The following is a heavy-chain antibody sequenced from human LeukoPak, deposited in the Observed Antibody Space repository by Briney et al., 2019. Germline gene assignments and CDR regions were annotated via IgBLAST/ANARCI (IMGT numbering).Heavy chain of an antibody. J-gene: IGHJ3*02. Sequence: GGSLRLSCAASGFTFSSYAMSWVRQAPGKGPEWVSAISHSGGTTYYADSVKGRFTITRDNSKNTLYLQMNSLRAEDTAVYYCAKANVRYCSGGSCFDAFDIWGQGTMVTVSS. CDR2: ISHSGGTT. CDR1: GFTFSSYA. CDR3: AKANVRYCSGGSCFDAFDI. V-gene: IGHV3-23*01. D-gene: IGHD2-15*01.